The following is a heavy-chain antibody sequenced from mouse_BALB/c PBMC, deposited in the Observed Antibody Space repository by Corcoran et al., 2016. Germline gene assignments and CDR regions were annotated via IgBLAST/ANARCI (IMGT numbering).Heavy chain of an antibody. D-gene: IGHD2-14*01. CDR3: ARKGYRPAWFAY. V-gene: IGHV1-9*01. CDR2: ILPGSGST. J-gene: IGHJ3*01. Sequence: QVQLQQSGAELMKPGASVKISCKATGYTFSSYWIEWVKQRPGHGLEWIGEILPGSGSTNYNEKFKGKATFTADTSSNTAYMQLSSLTSEDSAVYYCARKGYRPAWFAYWGQGTLVTVSA. CDR1: GYTFSSYW.